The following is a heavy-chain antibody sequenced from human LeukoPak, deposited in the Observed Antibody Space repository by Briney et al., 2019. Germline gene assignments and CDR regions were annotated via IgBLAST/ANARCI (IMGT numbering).Heavy chain of an antibody. CDR2: INQDGSKK. D-gene: IGHD2-21*02. Sequence: GGSLRLSCVASRFTFSNYWMCWVRQAPGKGLEWVANINQDGSKKRYADSMKGRFTISRDNAKESLYLQLNSLRAEDTAVYYCARWGPYCVGDYCPALDSWGQGTLVTVSS. CDR3: ARWGPYCVGDYCPALDS. V-gene: IGHV3-7*01. CDR1: RFTFSNYW. J-gene: IGHJ4*02.